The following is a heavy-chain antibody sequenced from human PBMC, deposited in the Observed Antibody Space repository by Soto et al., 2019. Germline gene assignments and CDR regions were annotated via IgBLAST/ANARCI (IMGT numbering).Heavy chain of an antibody. CDR3: ARGSGRINY. CDR2: IDGSGDTK. V-gene: IGHV3-48*03. J-gene: IGHJ4*02. Sequence: EVQLLESGGGLVQPGGSLRLSCGVSGFTFNDFEMNWVRQAPGKGPEWLAYIDGSGDTKKYADSVRGRFTISRDNPNNSLFLQMSILNAADTAIYYCARGSGRINYCGQGTLDSVSS. D-gene: IGHD3-16*01. CDR1: GFTFNDFE.